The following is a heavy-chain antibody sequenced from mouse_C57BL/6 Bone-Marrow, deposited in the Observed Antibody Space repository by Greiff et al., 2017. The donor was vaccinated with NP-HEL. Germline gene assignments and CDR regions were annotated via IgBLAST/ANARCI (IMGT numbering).Heavy chain of an antibody. CDR1: GFTFSSYG. CDR3: ARYWYGNYVWFAY. J-gene: IGHJ3*01. D-gene: IGHD2-10*02. Sequence: DVKLQESGGDLVKPGGSLKLSCAASGFTFSSYGMSWVRQTPDKRLEWVATISSGGSYTYYPDSVKGRFTISRDNAKNTLYLQMSSLKSEDTAMYYCARYWYGNYVWFAYWGQGTLVTVSA. CDR2: ISSGGSYT. V-gene: IGHV5-6*02.